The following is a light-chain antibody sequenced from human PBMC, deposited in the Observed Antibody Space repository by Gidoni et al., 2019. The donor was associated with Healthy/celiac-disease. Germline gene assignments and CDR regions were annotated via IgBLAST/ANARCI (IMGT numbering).Light chain of an antibody. CDR2: AAT. V-gene: IGKV1-39*01. CDR3: QKSYSTLRA. J-gene: IGKJ3*01. Sequence: DIQLTQSPSSLSASVGDRVTITCRASQSISSSLNWYQQKPGKAPKLLIYAATSLQSGVPSSFSGSGSGTEFTLTISSLQPEDFATYSCQKSYSTLRACGPGTKVDIK. CDR1: QSISSS.